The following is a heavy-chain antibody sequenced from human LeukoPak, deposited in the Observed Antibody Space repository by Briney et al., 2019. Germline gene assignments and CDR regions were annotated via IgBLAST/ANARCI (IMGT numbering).Heavy chain of an antibody. D-gene: IGHD3-10*01. CDR1: GYTFTGYY. CDR2: INPNSGGT. Sequence: RASVKVSCKASGYTFTGYYMHWVRQAPGQGLEWMGWINPNSGGTNYAQKFQGRVTMTRDTSISTAYMELSRLRSDDTAVYYCARVGMVRGARTTYNWFDPWGQGTLVTVSS. CDR3: ARVGMVRGARTTYNWFDP. J-gene: IGHJ5*02. V-gene: IGHV1-2*02.